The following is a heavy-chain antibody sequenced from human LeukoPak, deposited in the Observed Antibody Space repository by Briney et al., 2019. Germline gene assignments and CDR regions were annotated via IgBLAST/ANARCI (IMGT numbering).Heavy chain of an antibody. CDR1: GFTFSSYS. D-gene: IGHD6-13*01. Sequence: GGSLRLSCAASGFTFSSYSMNWVRQAPGKGLEWVSSISSSSSYIYYADSVKGRFTISRDNAKNTLYLQMNSLRAEDTAVYYCARDRSSWYYPFDYWGQGTLVTVSS. V-gene: IGHV3-21*01. CDR2: ISSSSSYI. CDR3: ARDRSSWYYPFDY. J-gene: IGHJ4*02.